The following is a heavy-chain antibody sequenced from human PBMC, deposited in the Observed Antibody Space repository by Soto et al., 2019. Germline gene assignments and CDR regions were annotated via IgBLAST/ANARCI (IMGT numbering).Heavy chain of an antibody. Sequence: GGSLRLSCAASGFTFSSCAMSWVRPAPGKGLEWVSAISGCGGSTYYADSAKGRFTISRDNSKNTLYLQMNSLRAEDTAVYYCAKDPITIFGGYYFDYWGQGTLVTVSS. CDR2: ISGCGGST. V-gene: IGHV3-23*01. D-gene: IGHD3-3*01. J-gene: IGHJ4*02. CDR3: AKDPITIFGGYYFDY. CDR1: GFTFSSCA.